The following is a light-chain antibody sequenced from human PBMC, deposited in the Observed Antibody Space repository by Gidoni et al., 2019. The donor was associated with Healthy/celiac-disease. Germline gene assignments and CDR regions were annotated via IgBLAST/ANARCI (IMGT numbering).Light chain of an antibody. V-gene: IGLV3-19*01. CDR3: NSRDSSGHPLYV. Sequence: SSELTQDTAVSVALGQTVRITCQGDSLRSYYASWYQQKPVQAPVLVIYGKNNRPSGIPDRFSGSSSGNTASLTITGAQAEDEADYYCNSRDSSGHPLYVFGTGTKVTVL. CDR1: SLRSYY. J-gene: IGLJ1*01. CDR2: GKN.